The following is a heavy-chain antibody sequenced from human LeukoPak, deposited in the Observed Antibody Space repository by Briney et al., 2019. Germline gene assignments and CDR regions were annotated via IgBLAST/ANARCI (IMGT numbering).Heavy chain of an antibody. Sequence: GGSLRLSCVASGFIFSSYSMTWVRQAPGKGLEWVSYTSRSSSTIYYADSVKGRFTISRDNAKNSLYLQMNSLRAEDTAVYYCARGDRGGDWGQGTLVTVSS. D-gene: IGHD3-16*01. CDR1: GFIFSSYS. CDR3: ARGDRGGD. CDR2: TSRSSSTI. J-gene: IGHJ4*02. V-gene: IGHV3-48*01.